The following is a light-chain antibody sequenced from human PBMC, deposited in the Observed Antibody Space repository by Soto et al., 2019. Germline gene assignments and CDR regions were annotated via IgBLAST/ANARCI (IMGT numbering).Light chain of an antibody. Sequence: DIQMTQSPSTLSASIGDSVTITCRASQSISNWLAWYQQKPGKAPKLLIYKASSLESEVPPRFSGSGSGTEFPLTISSPKADYFATFYCKQYRSHSPWTCGRGPKVDI. V-gene: IGKV1-5*03. J-gene: IGKJ1*01. CDR1: QSISNW. CDR3: KQYRSHSPWT. CDR2: KAS.